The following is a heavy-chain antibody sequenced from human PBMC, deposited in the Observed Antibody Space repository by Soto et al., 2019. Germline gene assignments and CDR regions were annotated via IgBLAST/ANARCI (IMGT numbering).Heavy chain of an antibody. CDR1: GGTFSSYA. Sequence: EASVKVSCKASGGTFSSYAISWVRQAPGQGLEWMGGIIPIFGTANYAQKFQGRGTITADESTSTAYMELSSLRSEDTAVHYCACTGGIHYYYYGMDVWGQGTTVTVSS. J-gene: IGHJ6*02. CDR3: ACTGGIHYYYYGMDV. D-gene: IGHD2-8*02. CDR2: IIPIFGTA. V-gene: IGHV1-69*13.